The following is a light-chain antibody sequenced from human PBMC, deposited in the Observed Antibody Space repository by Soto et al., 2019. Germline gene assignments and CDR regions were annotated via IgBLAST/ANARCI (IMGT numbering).Light chain of an antibody. CDR2: RDS. Sequence: QSAVTQPPSASGTPGQRVTISCSGSSSNIGSNTVNWYQQLPGTAPKLLIYRDSQRPSGVPDRFSGSKSGTSASLAISGLQSEDEADYYCAAWDDYLNGVVFGGGTKLTVL. CDR3: AAWDDYLNGVV. V-gene: IGLV1-44*01. CDR1: SSNIGSNT. J-gene: IGLJ3*02.